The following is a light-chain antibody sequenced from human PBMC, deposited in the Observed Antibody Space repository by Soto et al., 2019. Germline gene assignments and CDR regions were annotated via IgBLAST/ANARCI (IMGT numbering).Light chain of an antibody. CDR3: QQYNNWTST. CDR2: GAS. J-gene: IGKJ1*01. V-gene: IGKV3-15*01. CDR1: QSVSSN. Sequence: EIVMTQSPATLSVSPGERATLSCRASQSVSSNLAWYQQKPGQAPRLLIYGASTGATGIPARFSGSGSGTELTLTISSLQTEDFAVYYCQQYNNWTSTFGQGTKVEIK.